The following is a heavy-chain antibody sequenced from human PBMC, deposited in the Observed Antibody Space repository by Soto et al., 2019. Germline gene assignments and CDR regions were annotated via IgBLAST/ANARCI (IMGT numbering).Heavy chain of an antibody. CDR3: AATTHYDFLSGYFTGVAFYI. CDR1: GFTVSDYA. V-gene: IGHV1-58*01. D-gene: IGHD3-3*01. CDR2: IVVGNGNT. J-gene: IGHJ3*02. Sequence: QMQLVQSGHDVKEPGTSVKVSCQASGFTVSDYAVQWVRQARGQPPEWIGYIVVGNGNTNFAQRFQERVTFSNDKIRGIAYMELRSLRSEDRGVYYCAATTHYDFLSGYFTGVAFYIWGQVTKVTVSS.